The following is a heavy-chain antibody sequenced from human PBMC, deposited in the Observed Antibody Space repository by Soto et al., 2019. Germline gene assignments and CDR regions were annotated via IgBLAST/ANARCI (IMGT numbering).Heavy chain of an antibody. CDR2: INHSGST. V-gene: IGHV4-34*01. CDR1: GGSFSGYY. J-gene: IGHJ4*02. CDR3: ARGEYSSSSSFFLFDY. Sequence: KPSETLSLTCAVYGGSFSGYYWSWIRQPPGKGLEWIGEINHSGSTNYNPSLKSRVTISVDTSKNQFSLKLSSVTAADTAVYYCARGEYSSSSSFFLFDYWGQGTLVTVSS. D-gene: IGHD6-6*01.